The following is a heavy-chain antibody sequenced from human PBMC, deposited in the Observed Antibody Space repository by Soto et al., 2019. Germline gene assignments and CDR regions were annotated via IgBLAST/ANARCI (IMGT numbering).Heavy chain of an antibody. CDR2: ISWNSGSI. V-gene: IGHV3-9*01. CDR3: AKDSSWRAYYYYMDV. D-gene: IGHD6-13*01. Sequence: EVQLVESGGGLVQPGRSLRLSCAASGFTFDDYAMHWVRQAPGKGLEWVSGISWNSGSIGYADSVKGRFTISRDNAKNSLYLQMNSLTAEDTALYYCAKDSSWRAYYYYMDVWGKGTTVTVSS. J-gene: IGHJ6*03. CDR1: GFTFDDYA.